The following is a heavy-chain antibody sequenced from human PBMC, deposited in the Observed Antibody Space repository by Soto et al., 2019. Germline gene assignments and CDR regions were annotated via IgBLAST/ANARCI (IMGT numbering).Heavy chain of an antibody. J-gene: IGHJ6*02. V-gene: IGHV1-18*01. CDR1: GYTFTSYG. CDR2: ISAYNGNT. D-gene: IGHD3-10*01. CDR3: ATLWFGAQYYYYGMDV. Sequence: ASVKVSCKASGYTFTSYGISWVRQAPGQGLEWMGWISAYNGNTNYAQKLQGRVTMTTDTSTSTAYMELRSLRSDDTAVYYCATLWFGAQYYYYGMDVWGQGTTVTVSS.